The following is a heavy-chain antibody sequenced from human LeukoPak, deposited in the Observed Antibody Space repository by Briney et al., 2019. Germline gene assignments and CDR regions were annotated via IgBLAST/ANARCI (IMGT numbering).Heavy chain of an antibody. J-gene: IGHJ6*03. V-gene: IGHV1-18*01. CDR1: GYTFTSYG. Sequence: ASVKVSCKASGYTFTSYGISWVRQAPGQGLEWMGWISAYNGNTNYAQKLQGRVTMTTDTSTSTAYMELRRLRSDDTAVYYCARAPPTYYYDSSGYSDYYYYYMDVWGKGTTVTVSS. D-gene: IGHD3-22*01. CDR3: ARAPPTYYYDSSGYSDYYYYYMDV. CDR2: ISAYNGNT.